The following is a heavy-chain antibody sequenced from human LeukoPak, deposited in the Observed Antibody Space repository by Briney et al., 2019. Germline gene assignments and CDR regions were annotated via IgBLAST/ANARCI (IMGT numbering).Heavy chain of an antibody. CDR2: ISDSGGRT. Sequence: GRSLRLSCAVSGITLSNYGMSWVRQAPGKGLEWVAGISDSGGRTNYADSVKGRFTISRDNTKNTLYLKMNSLKTEDTGLYYCYTGYSRGYWGQGALVTVSS. D-gene: IGHD6-13*01. CDR3: YTGYSRGY. V-gene: IGHV3-23*01. J-gene: IGHJ4*02. CDR1: GITLSNYG.